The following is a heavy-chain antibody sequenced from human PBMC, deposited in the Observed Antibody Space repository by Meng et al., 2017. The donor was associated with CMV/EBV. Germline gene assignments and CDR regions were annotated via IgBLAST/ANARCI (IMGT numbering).Heavy chain of an antibody. J-gene: IGHJ4*02. D-gene: IGHD3-3*01. CDR1: GFTFSSYN. Sequence: GGSLRLSCAASGFTFSSYNMNWVRQAPGKGLEWVSSISPSGTYIYYADSVKGRFTISRDNAKISLYLQMNSLRAEDTAVYYCARGSPPGPVLRFLEWLLRAFDYWGQGTLVTVSS. V-gene: IGHV3-21*01. CDR3: ARGSPPGPVLRFLEWLLRAFDY. CDR2: ISPSGTYI.